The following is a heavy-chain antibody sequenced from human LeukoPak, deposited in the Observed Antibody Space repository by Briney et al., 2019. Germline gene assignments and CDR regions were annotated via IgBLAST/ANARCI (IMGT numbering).Heavy chain of an antibody. Sequence: GGSLRPSCAASGFTFTSLDMRWVRRSTGKGLEWVSAFSGSGGRTYNADSMKSRFTISRDNSKNTLYLQMNSLRAEDTAVYYCAKSRLLYDSSDQYYFDYWGQGTLVTVSS. CDR1: GFTFTSLD. CDR2: FSGSGGRT. J-gene: IGHJ4*02. V-gene: IGHV3-23*01. CDR3: AKSRLLYDSSDQYYFDY. D-gene: IGHD3-22*01.